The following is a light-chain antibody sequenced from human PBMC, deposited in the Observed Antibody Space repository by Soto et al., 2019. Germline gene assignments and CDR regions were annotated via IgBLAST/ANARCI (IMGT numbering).Light chain of an antibody. CDR2: GNN. V-gene: IGLV1-40*01. CDR3: QSYDSSLSGYV. Sequence: QSALTQPPSVSGAPGQRVTISCTGSSSNIGAGYDVHWYQQLPGTAPKLLRYGNNNRPSGVPDRISGSKSGTSASLAITGLQAEDEADYYCQSYDSSLSGYVFGTGTKVT. CDR1: SSNIGAGYD. J-gene: IGLJ1*01.